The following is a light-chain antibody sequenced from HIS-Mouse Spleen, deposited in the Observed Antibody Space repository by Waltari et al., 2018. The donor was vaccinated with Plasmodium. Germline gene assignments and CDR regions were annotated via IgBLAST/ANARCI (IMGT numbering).Light chain of an antibody. CDR1: ALPKKY. CDR3: YSTDSSGNHRV. V-gene: IGLV3-10*01. J-gene: IGLJ3*02. Sequence: SYELTQPPSVSVSPRPTARITCPGDALPKKYAYWYQQKSGQAPVLVIYEDSKRPSGIPERFSGSSSGTMATLTISGAQVEDEADYYCYSTDSSGNHRVFGGGTKLTVL. CDR2: EDS.